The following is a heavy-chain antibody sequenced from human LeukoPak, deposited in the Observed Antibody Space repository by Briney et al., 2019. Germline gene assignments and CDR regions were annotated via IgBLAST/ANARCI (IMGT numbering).Heavy chain of an antibody. CDR2: INHNGNVN. Sequence: GGSLRLSCAASGFTFSSYWMNWARQAPGKGLEWVASINHNGNVNYYVDSVKGRFTISRDTSKNTLYLQISSLSVEDTAVYYCTVFGDSNHWGQGTLVTVSS. V-gene: IGHV3-7*03. CDR3: TVFGDSNH. D-gene: IGHD4-17*01. CDR1: GFTFSSYW. J-gene: IGHJ5*02.